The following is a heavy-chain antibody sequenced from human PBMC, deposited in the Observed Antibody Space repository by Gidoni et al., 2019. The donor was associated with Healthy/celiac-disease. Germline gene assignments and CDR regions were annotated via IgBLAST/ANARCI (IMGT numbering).Heavy chain of an antibody. CDR2: IWYDGSNK. CDR1: VFTFSSYG. CDR3: ARGRYYYYMDV. J-gene: IGHJ6*03. V-gene: IGHV3-33*08. Sequence: QLQLFESGGGVVQPGRSLRLSCAASVFTFSSYGMHWVRQAPGKGLEWVAVIWYDGSNKYYADSVKGRFIISRDNYKNTLYLQMNSLRAEDTAVYYCARGRYYYYMDVWGKGTTVTVSS.